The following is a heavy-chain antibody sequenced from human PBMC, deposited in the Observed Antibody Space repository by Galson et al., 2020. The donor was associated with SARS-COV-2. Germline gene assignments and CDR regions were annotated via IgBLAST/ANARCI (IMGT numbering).Heavy chain of an antibody. CDR2: ISYDGSNK. Sequence: SLRLSCAASGFTFSSYAMHWVRQAPGKGLEWVAVISYDGSNKYYADSVKGRFTISRDNSKNTLYLQMNSLRAEDTAVYYCARDLTYTSGWYGGELFDYWGQGTLVTVSS. CDR1: GFTFSSYA. D-gene: IGHD6-19*01. V-gene: IGHV3-30*04. J-gene: IGHJ4*02. CDR3: ARDLTYTSGWYGGELFDY.